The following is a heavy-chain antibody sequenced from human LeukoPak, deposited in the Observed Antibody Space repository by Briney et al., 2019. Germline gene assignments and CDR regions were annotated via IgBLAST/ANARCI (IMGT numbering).Heavy chain of an antibody. Sequence: PGMSLRLSCTASGFTFGTHAMHWVRQAPGKGLEWVAMISYHGRKKLYADSVKGRFSISRDNAENTLYLQMNSLRQGDTAVYYCARVASSSVTHYYYYGMDVWGPGTTVSVSS. CDR3: ARVASSSVTHYYYYGMDV. V-gene: IGHV3-30*03. CDR1: GFTFGTHA. J-gene: IGHJ6*02. D-gene: IGHD4-17*01. CDR2: ISYHGRKK.